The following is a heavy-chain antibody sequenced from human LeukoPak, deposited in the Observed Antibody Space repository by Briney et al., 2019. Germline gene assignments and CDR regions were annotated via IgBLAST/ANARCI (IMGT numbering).Heavy chain of an antibody. Sequence: GGSLRLSCAASGFSFSSFAMTWVRQAPGKGLEWVSGIDTGGATYYADSVKGRFTISRDNSKNTLFLQMNSLRAEDTAVYYCAKFNGHPTTNYYMDVWGEGATVTVSS. J-gene: IGHJ6*04. D-gene: IGHD3-10*01. CDR1: GFSFSSFA. V-gene: IGHV3-23*01. CDR3: AKFNGHPTTNYYMDV. CDR2: IDTGGAT.